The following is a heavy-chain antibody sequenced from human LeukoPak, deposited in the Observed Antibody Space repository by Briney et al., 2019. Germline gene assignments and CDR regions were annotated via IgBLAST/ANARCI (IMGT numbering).Heavy chain of an antibody. V-gene: IGHV4-4*07. CDR2: IYTSGST. D-gene: IGHD3-10*01. CDR3: ARQGLWFGELIFNWFDP. J-gene: IGHJ5*02. Sequence: NPSETLSLTCTVSGGSISSYYWSWIRQPAGKGLEWIGRIYTSGSTNYNPSLKSRVTMSVDTSKNQFSLKLSSVTAADTAVYYCARQGLWFGELIFNWFDPWGQGTLVTVSS. CDR1: GGSISSYY.